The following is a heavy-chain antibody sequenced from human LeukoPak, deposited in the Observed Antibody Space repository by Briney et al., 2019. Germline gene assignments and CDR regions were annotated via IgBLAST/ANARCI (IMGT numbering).Heavy chain of an antibody. CDR2: SNHSGST. Sequence: SETLSLTCAVYGGSFSGYYWSWIRQPPGKGLEWIGESNHSGSTNYNPSPKSRVTISVDTSKNQFSLKLSSVTAADTAVYYCARVNTIFGVVTRKGAVGYWGQGTLVTVSS. J-gene: IGHJ4*02. V-gene: IGHV4-34*01. CDR1: GGSFSGYY. D-gene: IGHD3-3*01. CDR3: ARVNTIFGVVTRKGAVGY.